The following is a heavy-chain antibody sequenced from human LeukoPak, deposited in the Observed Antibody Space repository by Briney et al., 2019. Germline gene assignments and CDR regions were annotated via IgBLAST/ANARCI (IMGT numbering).Heavy chain of an antibody. V-gene: IGHV4-34*01. Sequence: PSETLSLTCAVYGWSFSGYYWSWIRQPPGKGLEWIGEINHSGSTNYNPSLKSRVTISVDSSKTQFSLKLSSVTAADTAVYYCARGCYDFWSGSHRYYYYYYMDVWGKGTTVTVSS. CDR3: ARGCYDFWSGSHRYYYYYYMDV. CDR2: INHSGST. D-gene: IGHD3-3*01. J-gene: IGHJ6*03. CDR1: GWSFSGYY.